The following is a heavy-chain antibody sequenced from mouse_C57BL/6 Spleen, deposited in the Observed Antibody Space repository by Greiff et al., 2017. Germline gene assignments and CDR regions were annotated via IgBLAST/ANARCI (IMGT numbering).Heavy chain of an antibody. CDR2: IDPENGDT. CDR3: TTPMVGY. V-gene: IGHV14-4*01. Sequence: EVKLVESGAELVRPGASVKLSCTASGFNIKDDYMHWVKQRPEQGLEWIGWIDPENGDTEYASKFQGKATITADTSSNTAYLQLSSLTSEDTAVYYCTTPMVGYWGQGTTLTVSS. D-gene: IGHD1-1*02. CDR1: GFNIKDDY. J-gene: IGHJ2*01.